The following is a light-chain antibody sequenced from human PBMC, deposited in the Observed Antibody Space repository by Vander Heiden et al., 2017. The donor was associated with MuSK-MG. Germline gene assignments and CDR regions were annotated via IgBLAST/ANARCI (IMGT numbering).Light chain of an antibody. CDR2: KAS. Sequence: DIQMTQSPSTLSASVGDRVTITCRASQSISSWLAWFQQKPGEAPNLLIYKASTLESGVPSRFSGSGSGTEFTLTISSLQPDDFATYYCQQDNSYWTFGQGTKVEIK. CDR1: QSISSW. CDR3: QQDNSYWT. V-gene: IGKV1-5*03. J-gene: IGKJ1*01.